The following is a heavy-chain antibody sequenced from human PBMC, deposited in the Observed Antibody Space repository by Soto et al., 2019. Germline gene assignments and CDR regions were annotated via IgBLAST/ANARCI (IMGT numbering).Heavy chain of an antibody. CDR1: EFTFANAW. CDR2: IKSKADGGTT. J-gene: IGHJ4*02. V-gene: IGHV3-15*01. Sequence: EVQLVESGGDLVKPGGSLRLSCAASEFTFANAWISWVRQAPGKGLEWVGRIKSKADGGTTDYAAPVKGRFTSSRDESQNTLYMQMNSLKTEDTAVYYCTSLSYGNWGQGTLVTVSS. CDR3: TSLSYGN. D-gene: IGHD4-17*01.